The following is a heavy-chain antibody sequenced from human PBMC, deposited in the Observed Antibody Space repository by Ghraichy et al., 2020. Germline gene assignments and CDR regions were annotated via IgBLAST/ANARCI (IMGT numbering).Heavy chain of an antibody. V-gene: IGHV3-23*01. D-gene: IGHD2-2*01. Sequence: GGSLRLSCAASGFTFSSYAMSWVRQAPGKGLEWVSAISGSGGSTYYADSVKGRFTISRDNSKNTLYLQMNSLRAEDTAVYYCAKDFMFSAAGGYYFDYWGQGTLVTVSS. J-gene: IGHJ4*02. CDR2: ISGSGGST. CDR3: AKDFMFSAAGGYYFDY. CDR1: GFTFSSYA.